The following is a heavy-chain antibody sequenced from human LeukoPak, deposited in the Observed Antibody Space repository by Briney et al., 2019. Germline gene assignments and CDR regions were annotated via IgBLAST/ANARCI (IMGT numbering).Heavy chain of an antibody. CDR2: SYYRSRWYN. CDR3: ARAYLRQQLEHFDF. CDR1: GDSVSSNSAT. D-gene: IGHD1-1*01. J-gene: IGHJ4*02. Sequence: TSQTLSLTCAISGDSVSSNSATWNWIRQSPSRGLEWLGRSYYRSRWYNDYAVSVKGRITINPDTSKNQFSLHLNSVTPEDTAFYYCARAYLRQQLEHFDFWGQGALVTVSS. V-gene: IGHV6-1*01.